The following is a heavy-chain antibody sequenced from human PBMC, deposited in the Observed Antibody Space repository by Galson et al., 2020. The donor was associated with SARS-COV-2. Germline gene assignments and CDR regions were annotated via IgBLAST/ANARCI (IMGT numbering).Heavy chain of an antibody. V-gene: IGHV3-11*01. Sequence: GESLKISCAASGFNLKDFYMNWVRQAPGKGLEWVSSISNGGTTISYADSVKGRFIVSRDNSKKSLFLQMNSLRAEDTVVYFCARFGWNYNFNYGMDVWGLGTTVTVSS. D-gene: IGHD1-1*01. CDR1: GFNLKDFY. CDR3: ARFGWNYNFNYGMDV. J-gene: IGHJ6*02. CDR2: ISNGGTTI.